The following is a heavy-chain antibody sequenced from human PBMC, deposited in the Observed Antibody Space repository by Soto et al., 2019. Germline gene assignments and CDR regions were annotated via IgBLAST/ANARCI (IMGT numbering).Heavy chain of an antibody. D-gene: IGHD1-7*01. Sequence: EVQLVESGGGVVRPGGSLRLSCAASGFTFDDYGMSWVRQAPGKGLEWVSGLNWNGGSTGYADSVKGRFTISRDNAKNPLYLQRNSLRAEDTALYHCARRRELRGRFYYCYYYMDVWGQGTTVTVSS. CDR3: ARRRELRGRFYYCYYYMDV. CDR2: LNWNGGST. V-gene: IGHV3-20*01. J-gene: IGHJ6*03. CDR1: GFTFDDYG.